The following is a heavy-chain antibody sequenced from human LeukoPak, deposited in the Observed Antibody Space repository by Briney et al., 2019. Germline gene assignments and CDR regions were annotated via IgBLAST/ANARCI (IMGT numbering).Heavy chain of an antibody. CDR2: IYYTGST. CDR1: GGPVSVYH. J-gene: IGHJ4*02. CDR3: ASRKLGNDY. D-gene: IGHD7-27*01. Sequence: SQTLSLTRTLSGGPVSVYHWSWIRQSPGKGLEWIGYIYYTGSTSYNPSLRSRVTMSADTSKNQFSLKLSSVTAADTAVYYCASRKLGNDYWGQGTLVTVSS. V-gene: IGHV4-59*02.